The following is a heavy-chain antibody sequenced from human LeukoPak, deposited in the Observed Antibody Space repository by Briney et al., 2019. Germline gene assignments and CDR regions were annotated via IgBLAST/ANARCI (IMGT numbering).Heavy chain of an antibody. D-gene: IGHD2-15*01. CDR1: GFTFTTYA. CDR3: AKQLGYCSDGSCYFPY. V-gene: IGHV3-23*01. CDR2: ISNNGGYT. J-gene: IGHJ4*02. Sequence: GGSLRLSCAASGFTFTTYAMSWVRQAPGKGLEWVSAISNNGGYTYYADSVQGRFTISRDNSKSTLCLQMNSLRAEDTAVYYCAKQLGYCSDGSCYFPYWGQGTLVTVSS.